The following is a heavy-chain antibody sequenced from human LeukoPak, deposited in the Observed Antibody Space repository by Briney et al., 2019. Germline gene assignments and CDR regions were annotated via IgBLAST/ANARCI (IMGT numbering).Heavy chain of an antibody. V-gene: IGHV4-39*01. J-gene: IGHJ5*02. CDR3: ASDDYGDYRSFDP. CDR2: IYYSGST. CDR1: GGSISSSSYY. Sequence: SETLSLTCTVSGGSISSSSYYWGWIRQPPGKGLEWIGSIYYSGSTYYNPSLKSRVTISVDTSKNQFSLKLSSVTAADTAVYYCASDDYGDYRSFDPWGQGTLVTVSS. D-gene: IGHD4-17*01.